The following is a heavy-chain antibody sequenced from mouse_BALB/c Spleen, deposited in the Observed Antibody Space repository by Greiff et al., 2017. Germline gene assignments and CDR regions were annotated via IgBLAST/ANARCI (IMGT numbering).Heavy chain of an antibody. CDR2: ISDGGSYT. V-gene: IGHV5-4*02. Sequence: EVHLVESGGGLVKPGGSLKLSCAASGFTFSDYYMYWVRQTPEKRLEWVATISDGGSYTYYPDSVKGRFTISRDNAKNNLYLQMSSLKSEDTAMYYCARGPNFYAMDYWGQGTSVTVSS. CDR3: ARGPNFYAMDY. CDR1: GFTFSDYY. J-gene: IGHJ4*01.